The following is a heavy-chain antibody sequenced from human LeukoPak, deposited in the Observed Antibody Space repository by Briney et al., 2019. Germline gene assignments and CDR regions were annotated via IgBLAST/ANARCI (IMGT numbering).Heavy chain of an antibody. Sequence: GGSLRLSCATPGFTFTTFWMHWVRQATGKGLVWVARINHDGSSANYMDSVKGRFTISRDNAKNTVYLQMNSLRAEDTAVYYCVRDWRYESGRHWQKYFDTWGQGTLVTVSS. CDR1: GFTFTTFW. V-gene: IGHV3-74*01. J-gene: IGHJ4*02. CDR2: INHDGSSA. CDR3: VRDWRYESGRHWQKYFDT. D-gene: IGHD2-21*02.